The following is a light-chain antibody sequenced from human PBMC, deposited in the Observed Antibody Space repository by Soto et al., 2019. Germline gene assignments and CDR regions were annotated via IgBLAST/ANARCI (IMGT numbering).Light chain of an antibody. J-gene: IGKJ5*01. Sequence: DIQMTQSPSSLSGSVGDRVTITCRASENISRHLNWYQQKPGKAPKLLIYAASSLQNGVPSRFRGGGSGTDFILTISNLQPEDFATYYCQQTYTTLSITFGQGTRLES. CDR2: AAS. CDR1: ENISRH. CDR3: QQTYTTLSIT. V-gene: IGKV1-39*01.